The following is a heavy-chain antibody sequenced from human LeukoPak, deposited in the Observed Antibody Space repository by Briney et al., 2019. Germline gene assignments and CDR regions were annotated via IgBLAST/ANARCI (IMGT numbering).Heavy chain of an antibody. Sequence: GGSLRLSCAGSGFTFQYAWMTWVRQAPGKGLEWVGRIKSKRDGETTDYAALVKSRFSISRDDSKNTVYLQMNSLRTEDTAVYYCTSLVGSPTYWGQGTLVIVSS. CDR1: GFTFQYAW. J-gene: IGHJ4*02. CDR2: IKSKRDGETT. CDR3: TSLVGSPTY. V-gene: IGHV3-15*01. D-gene: IGHD4-23*01.